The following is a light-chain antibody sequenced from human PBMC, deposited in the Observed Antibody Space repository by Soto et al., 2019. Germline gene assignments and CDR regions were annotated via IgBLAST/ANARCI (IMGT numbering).Light chain of an antibody. J-gene: IGKJ1*01. CDR2: GAS. CDR1: QSVSSNY. V-gene: IGKV3-20*01. Sequence: EIVLTQSPGTLSLSPGERATLSCRASQSVSSNYLACYQQKPGQAPRLLIYGASSRATGIPDRLSGSGSGTDFTLTISRLEPEDFAVYYCQQYGSSPLTFGQGTKVEI. CDR3: QQYGSSPLT.